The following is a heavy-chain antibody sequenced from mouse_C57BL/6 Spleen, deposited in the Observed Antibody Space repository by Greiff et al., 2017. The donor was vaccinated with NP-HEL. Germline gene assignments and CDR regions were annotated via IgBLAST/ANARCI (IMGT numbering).Heavy chain of an antibody. CDR3: ARYEIYSNFDY. CDR2: INPNNGGT. CDR1: GYTFTDYY. V-gene: IGHV1-26*01. J-gene: IGHJ2*01. Sequence: EVQLQQSGPELVKPGASVKISCKASGYTFTDYYMNWVKQSHGKSLEWIGDINPNNGGTSYNQKFKGKATLTVDKSSSTAYMELRSLTSEDSAVYYCARYEIYSNFDYWGQGTTLTVSS. D-gene: IGHD2-5*01.